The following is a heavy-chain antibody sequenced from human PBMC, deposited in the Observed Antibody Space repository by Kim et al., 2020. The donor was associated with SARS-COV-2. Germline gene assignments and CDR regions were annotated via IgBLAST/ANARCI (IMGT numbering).Heavy chain of an antibody. Sequence: SYSPSFQGQVTISADKSISTAYLQWSSLKASDTAMYYCARADGYNYPFDYWGQGTLVTVSS. V-gene: IGHV5-51*01. J-gene: IGHJ4*02. D-gene: IGHD5-12*01. CDR3: ARADGYNYPFDY.